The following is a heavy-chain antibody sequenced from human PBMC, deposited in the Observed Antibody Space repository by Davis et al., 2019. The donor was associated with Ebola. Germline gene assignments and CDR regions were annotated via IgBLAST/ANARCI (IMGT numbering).Heavy chain of an antibody. V-gene: IGHV3-11*06. CDR3: AQQLGDYGGNALRY. D-gene: IGHD4-23*01. J-gene: IGHJ4*02. CDR1: GFTFSVYY. Sequence: GESLKISCAASGFTFSVYYMSWIRQAPGKGPEWVSSISSSSSYKNYADSVKGRFTISRDDAKKTLYLQMDSLRAEDTAVYDCAQQLGDYGGNALRYWGQGTLVTVSS. CDR2: ISSSSSYK.